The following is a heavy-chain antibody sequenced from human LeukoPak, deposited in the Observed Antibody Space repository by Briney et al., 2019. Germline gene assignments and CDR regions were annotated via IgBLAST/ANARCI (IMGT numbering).Heavy chain of an antibody. V-gene: IGHV4-30-4*01. CDR2: YSLSS. CDR3: AREAYSGSYLEGAVDY. J-gene: IGHJ4*02. D-gene: IGHD1-26*01. Sequence: YSLSSYYNPSLKSRLTLSVDTSKNQFSLKLSSVTAADTAVYYCAREAYSGSYLEGAVDYWGPGTLVTVSS.